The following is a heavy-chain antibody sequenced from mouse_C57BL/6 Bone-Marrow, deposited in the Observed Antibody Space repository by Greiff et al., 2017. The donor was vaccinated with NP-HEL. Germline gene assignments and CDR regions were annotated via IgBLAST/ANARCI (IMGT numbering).Heavy chain of an antibody. V-gene: IGHV5-6*01. J-gene: IGHJ2*01. CDR2: ISSGGSYT. CDR3: AREGYFDY. CDR1: GFTFSSYG. Sequence: EVQLVESGGDLVKPGGSLKLSCAASGFTFSSYGMSWVRQTPDKRLEWVATISSGGSYTYYPDSVKGRFTISRDNAKNTLYLQRSSLKSEDTAMYYCAREGYFDYWGQGTTLTVSS.